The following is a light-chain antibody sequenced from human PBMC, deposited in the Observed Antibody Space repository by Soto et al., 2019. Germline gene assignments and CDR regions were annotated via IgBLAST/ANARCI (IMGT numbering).Light chain of an antibody. CDR3: QQFGSSPGFT. J-gene: IGKJ3*01. CDR1: QSINNRY. V-gene: IGKV3-20*01. Sequence: EIVLTQSPGTLSLSPGERATLSCRASQSINNRYLAWYQQKPGQAPRLLIYAASSRATGIPDRFSGSGSGPDFSLTISRLAPEDFAVYYCQQFGSSPGFTFGPGTKVDIK. CDR2: AAS.